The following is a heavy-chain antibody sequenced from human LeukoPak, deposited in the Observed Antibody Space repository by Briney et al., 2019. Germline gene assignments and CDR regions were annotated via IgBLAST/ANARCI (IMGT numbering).Heavy chain of an antibody. Sequence: SVKVSCKASGFTFTSSAMQWVRQARGQRLEWIGWIVVGSGNTNYAQKFQERVTITRDMSTSTAYMELSSLRSEDTAVYYCVAGWRSLYYYYYGMDVWGQGTTVTVSS. D-gene: IGHD2-15*01. V-gene: IGHV1-58*02. J-gene: IGHJ6*02. CDR2: IVVGSGNT. CDR1: GFTFTSSA. CDR3: VAGWRSLYYYYYGMDV.